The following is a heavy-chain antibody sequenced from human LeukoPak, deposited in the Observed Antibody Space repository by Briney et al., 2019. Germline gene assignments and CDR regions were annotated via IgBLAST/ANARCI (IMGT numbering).Heavy chain of an antibody. CDR2: ISGGGSPT. CDR1: GFSFSNYA. J-gene: IGHJ4*02. D-gene: IGHD4-17*01. CDR3: AQKGQADDYGKPG. Sequence: SGGSLRLSCAASGFSFSNYAMSWVRQAPGQGLEWVSTISGGGSPTYSADSVKGRFTISRDNSKNTLYLQMNSLRAEDTAVYYCAQKGQADDYGKPGWGQGTLVTVSS. V-gene: IGHV3-23*01.